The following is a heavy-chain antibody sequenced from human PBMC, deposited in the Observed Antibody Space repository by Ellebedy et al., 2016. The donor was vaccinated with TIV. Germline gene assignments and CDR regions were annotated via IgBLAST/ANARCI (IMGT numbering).Heavy chain of an antibody. CDR1: GFRFSGYG. Sequence: GESLKISCAASGFRFSGYGMHWVRQAPGKGLEWVAVIWYDGRTQYHADSVKGRFTISRDNSKNTLYLHVNSLRAEDTAVYFCARDVGYCTNDHCYTDAFDIWGQGTMVTVSS. J-gene: IGHJ3*02. CDR2: IWYDGRTQ. CDR3: ARDVGYCTNDHCYTDAFDI. D-gene: IGHD2-8*01. V-gene: IGHV3-33*01.